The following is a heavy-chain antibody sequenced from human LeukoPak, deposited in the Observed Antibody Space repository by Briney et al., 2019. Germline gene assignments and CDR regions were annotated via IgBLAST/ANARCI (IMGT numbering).Heavy chain of an antibody. D-gene: IGHD5-18*01. CDR2: ISGSGGST. V-gene: IGHV3-23*01. J-gene: IGHJ3*02. CDR1: GFTFSSYA. Sequence: GGSLRLSCAASGFTFSSYAMSWVRQAPGKGLEWVSAISGSGGSTYYADSVKGRFTISRDNSKNTLYLQMNSLRAEDTAVYYCARARSSYGYGDAFGIWGQGTMVTVSS. CDR3: ARARSSYGYGDAFGI.